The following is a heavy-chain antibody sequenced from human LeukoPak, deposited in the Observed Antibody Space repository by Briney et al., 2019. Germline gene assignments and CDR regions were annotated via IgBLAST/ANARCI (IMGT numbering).Heavy chain of an antibody. CDR1: GFTFSSYA. V-gene: IGHV3-30-3*01. D-gene: IGHD3-3*01. CDR2: ISYDGSNK. Sequence: GGSLRLSCAASGFTFSSYAMHWVRQAPGKGLEWVAVISYDGSNKYYADSVKGRFTISRDNSKNTLYLQMNSLRAEDTAVYYCALAPYYDFWSGYQDYFDYWGQGTLVTVSS. J-gene: IGHJ4*02. CDR3: ALAPYYDFWSGYQDYFDY.